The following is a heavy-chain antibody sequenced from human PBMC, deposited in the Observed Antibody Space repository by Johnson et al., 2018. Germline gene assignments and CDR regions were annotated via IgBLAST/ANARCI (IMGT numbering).Heavy chain of an antibody. V-gene: IGHV4-59*01. CDR2: VYHNGDI. CDR1: GASIRTYY. D-gene: IGHD2-21*02. CDR3: ARGQCGADCFTGAFDV. Sequence: QVQLVQSGPRLVKPSETLSLTCTVSGASIRTYYWSWIRQSPGRGLEWIGYVYHNGDINYNPSLKSRLTISLDTSQNNFSLRLTSLTAADTAMYYCARGQCGADCFTGAFDVWGQGTMGSVSS. J-gene: IGHJ3*01.